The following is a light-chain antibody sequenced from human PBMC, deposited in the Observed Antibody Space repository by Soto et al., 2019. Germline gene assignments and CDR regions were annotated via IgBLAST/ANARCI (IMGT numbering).Light chain of an antibody. CDR2: DDS. J-gene: IGLJ2*01. V-gene: IGLV3-21*02. CDR3: QVWDSSSDHPECVV. Sequence: SYELTQPPSVSVAPGQTARITWGGNNMGSKSVHWYQQKPGQAPVLVVYDDSDRPSGIPERFSGSNSGNTATLTISRVEAGDEADYYCQVWDSSSDHPECVVFGGGTKLTVL. CDR1: NMGSKS.